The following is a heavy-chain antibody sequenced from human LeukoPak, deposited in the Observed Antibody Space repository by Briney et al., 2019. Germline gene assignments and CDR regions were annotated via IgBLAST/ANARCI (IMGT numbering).Heavy chain of an antibody. V-gene: IGHV4-4*07. J-gene: IGHJ6*03. CDR2: IYTSGST. CDR3: ARTYCSSTSCRNGYYYMDV. Sequence: SETLSLTCTVSGGSISSYYWSWIRQPAGKGLEWIGRIYTSGSTNYNPSLKSRVTMSVDTSKNQFSLKLSSVTAADTAVYYCARTYCSSTSCRNGYYYMDVWGKGTTVTVPS. CDR1: GGSISSYY. D-gene: IGHD2-2*01.